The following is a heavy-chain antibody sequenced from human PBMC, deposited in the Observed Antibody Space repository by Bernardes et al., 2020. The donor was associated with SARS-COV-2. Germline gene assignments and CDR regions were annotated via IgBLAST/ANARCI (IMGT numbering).Heavy chain of an antibody. D-gene: IGHD2-21*02. CDR1: GYTFTDYF. CDR3: ARTRTTISTTGIPVDY. J-gene: IGHJ4*02. V-gene: IGHV1-2*02. Sequence: ASGKVSCKASGYTFTDYFIHWVRQAPGQRLEWMGWINPNTGGTNYVQKFQGRVTMTRDTSITTAYMELSWLGSDDTAIYYCARTRTTISTTGIPVDYWGQGTLVTVSS. CDR2: INPNTGGT.